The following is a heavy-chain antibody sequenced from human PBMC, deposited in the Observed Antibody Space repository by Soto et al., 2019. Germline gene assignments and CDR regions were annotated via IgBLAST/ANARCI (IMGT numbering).Heavy chain of an antibody. CDR3: AMNRYCSGGSCYDPSIWFDP. Sequence: ASVKVSCKASGYTFTSYDINWVRQATGQGLEWMGWMNPNSGNTGYAQKFQGRVTMTRNTSISTAYMELSSLRSEDTAVYYCAMNRYCSGGSCYDPSIWFDPWGQGTLVTVSS. D-gene: IGHD2-15*01. CDR1: GYTFTSYD. CDR2: MNPNSGNT. V-gene: IGHV1-8*01. J-gene: IGHJ5*02.